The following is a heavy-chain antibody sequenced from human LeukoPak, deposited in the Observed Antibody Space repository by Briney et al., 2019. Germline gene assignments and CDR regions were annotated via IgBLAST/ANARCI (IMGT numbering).Heavy chain of an antibody. CDR1: GFTFSSYS. CDR2: ISSSSSYI. D-gene: IGHD2-8*01. J-gene: IGHJ4*02. CDR3: GKDQGIMVALVDS. Sequence: GGSLRLSCAAPGFTFSSYSMNWVRQAPGKGLEWVSSISSSSSYIYYADSVKGRFTISRDESKNTLYLQMNSLGAEDTAVYYCGKDQGIMVALVDSWGQGTLVTVSS. V-gene: IGHV3-21*04.